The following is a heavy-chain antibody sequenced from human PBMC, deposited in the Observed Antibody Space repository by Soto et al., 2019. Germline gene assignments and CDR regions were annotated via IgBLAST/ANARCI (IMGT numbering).Heavy chain of an antibody. D-gene: IGHD6-19*01. CDR2: IDPSDSYT. Sequence: GESLKISCKGSGYSFTSYWISWVRQMPGKGLEWMGRIDPSDSYTNYSPSFQGHVTISADKSISTAYLQWSSLKASDTAMYYCARHVSSVAGQYGMDVWGQGTTVTVSS. CDR1: GYSFTSYW. J-gene: IGHJ6*02. CDR3: ARHVSSVAGQYGMDV. V-gene: IGHV5-10-1*01.